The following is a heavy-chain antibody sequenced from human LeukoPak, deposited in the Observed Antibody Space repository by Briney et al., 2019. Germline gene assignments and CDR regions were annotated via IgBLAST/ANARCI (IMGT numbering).Heavy chain of an antibody. CDR2: IIPILGIA. D-gene: IGHD2-15*01. Sequence: ASVKVSCKASGGTFSSYAISWVRQAPGQGLEWMGRIIPILGIANYAQKLQGRVTMTTDTSTSTAYMELRSLRSDDTAVYYCARDTKYCSGGSCYVSDYWGQGTLVTVSS. J-gene: IGHJ4*02. CDR1: GGTFSSYA. CDR3: ARDTKYCSGGSCYVSDY. V-gene: IGHV1-69*04.